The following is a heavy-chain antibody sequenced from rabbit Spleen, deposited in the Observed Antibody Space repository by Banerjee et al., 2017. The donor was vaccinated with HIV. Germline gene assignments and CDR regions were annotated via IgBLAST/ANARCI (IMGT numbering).Heavy chain of an antibody. D-gene: IGHD2-1*01. CDR1: GFSFSSSDY. CDR3: AIRTVSGRRADDLTPSGMDP. J-gene: IGHJ6*02. Sequence: QSLEESGGDVGRPVASLTLTCTASGFSFSSSDYMCWVRQAPGKGLEWIACIAGSSSGFTYSATWAKGRFTCSKTSSTTVTLQMTSLTAADWAADFRAIRTVSGRRADDLTPSGMDPWGQGTLVTVS. CDR2: IAGSSSGFT. V-gene: IGHV1S40*01.